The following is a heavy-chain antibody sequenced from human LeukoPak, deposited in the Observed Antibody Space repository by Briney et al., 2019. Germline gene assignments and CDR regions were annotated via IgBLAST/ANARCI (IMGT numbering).Heavy chain of an antibody. CDR2: VDPEDGET. CDR3: ATAQMATIDY. J-gene: IGHJ4*02. Sequence: ASVKISCKASGYTFTDYYMHWVQQAPGKGLEWMGRVDPEDGETIYAEKFQGRVTITADTSTDTAYMELSSLRSEDTAVYYCATAQMATIDYWGQGTLVTVSS. CDR1: GYTFTDYY. V-gene: IGHV1-69-2*01. D-gene: IGHD5-24*01.